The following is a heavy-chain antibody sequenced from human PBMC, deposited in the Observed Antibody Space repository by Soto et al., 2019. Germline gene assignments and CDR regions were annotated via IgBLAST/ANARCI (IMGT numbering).Heavy chain of an antibody. CDR1: GYTFTSYA. V-gene: IGHV1-3*01. D-gene: IGHD3-10*01. Sequence: GASVKVSCKASGYTFTSYAMHWVRQAPGQRLEWMGWINAGNGNTKYSQKFQGRVTITRDTSASTAYMELSSLRSEDTAVYYCARAPRIYGSGPYFDYWGQGTLVTVSS. J-gene: IGHJ4*02. CDR2: INAGNGNT. CDR3: ARAPRIYGSGPYFDY.